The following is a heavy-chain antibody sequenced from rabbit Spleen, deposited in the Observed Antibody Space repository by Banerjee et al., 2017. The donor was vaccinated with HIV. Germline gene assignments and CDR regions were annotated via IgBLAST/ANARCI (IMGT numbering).Heavy chain of an antibody. J-gene: IGHJ4*01. V-gene: IGHV1S45*01. CDR2: IYAGSSGGT. CDR3: ARGSATMTMVITGYYLKL. D-gene: IGHD2-1*01. CDR1: GFSFSSNSW. Sequence: QEQLEESGGDLVKPGASLTLTCTAPGFSFSSNSWICWVRQAPGQGLEWIACIYAGSSGGTYYATWAKGRFTISKTSSTTVTLQMTSLTAADTATYFCARGSATMTMVITGYYLKLWGQGTLVTVS.